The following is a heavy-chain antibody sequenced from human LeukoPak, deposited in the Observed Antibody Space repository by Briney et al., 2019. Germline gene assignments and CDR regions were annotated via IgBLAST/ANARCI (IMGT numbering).Heavy chain of an antibody. CDR3: ARRRGYSGYDTFDY. CDR2: INPNSGGT. J-gene: IGHJ4*02. V-gene: IGHV1-2*02. D-gene: IGHD5-12*01. Sequence: GASVKVSRKASGYTFTGYYMHWVRQAPGQGLEWMGWINPNSGGTNYAQKFQGRVTMTRDTSISTAYMELSRLRSDDTAVYYCARRRGYSGYDTFDYWGQGTLVTVSS. CDR1: GYTFTGYY.